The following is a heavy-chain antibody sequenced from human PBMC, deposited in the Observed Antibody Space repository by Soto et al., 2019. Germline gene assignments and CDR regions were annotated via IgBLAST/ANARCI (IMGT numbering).Heavy chain of an antibody. CDR1: GGSISSGGYY. V-gene: IGHV4-31*03. D-gene: IGHD1-1*01. Sequence: QVQLQESGPGLVKPSQTLSLTCTVSGGSISSGGYYWSWIRQHPGKGLEWIGYIYYSGSTYYNPSLKGRVTISVDTSKNQFSLKLSSVTAADTAVYYCARGPTTDWNDVSHGYWGQGTLVTVSS. J-gene: IGHJ4*02. CDR3: ARGPTTDWNDVSHGY. CDR2: IYYSGST.